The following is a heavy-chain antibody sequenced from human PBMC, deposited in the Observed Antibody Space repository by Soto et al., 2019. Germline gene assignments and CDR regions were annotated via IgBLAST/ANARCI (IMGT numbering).Heavy chain of an antibody. D-gene: IGHD2-2*01. Sequence: PSETLSLTCTVSGGSISSGDYYWSWIRQPPGKGLEWIGYIYYSGSTYYNPSLKSRVTISVDTSKNQFSLKLSSVTAADTAVYYCARGGWEVVPAEFDYWGQVTMDTVSS. V-gene: IGHV4-30-4*01. CDR2: IYYSGST. J-gene: IGHJ4*02. CDR1: GGSISSGDYY. CDR3: ARGGWEVVPAEFDY.